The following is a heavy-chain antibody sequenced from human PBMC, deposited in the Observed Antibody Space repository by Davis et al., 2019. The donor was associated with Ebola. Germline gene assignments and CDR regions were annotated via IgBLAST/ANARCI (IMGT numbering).Heavy chain of an antibody. Sequence: WVRQPPGKGLEWIGYIYYSGSTYYNPSLKSRVTISVDTSKNQFSLKLSSVTAADTAVYYCARAPYDILTGYSDYGMDVWGKGTTVTVSS. CDR3: ARAPYDILTGYSDYGMDV. V-gene: IGHV4-30-4*08. CDR2: IYYSGST. D-gene: IGHD3-9*01. J-gene: IGHJ6*04.